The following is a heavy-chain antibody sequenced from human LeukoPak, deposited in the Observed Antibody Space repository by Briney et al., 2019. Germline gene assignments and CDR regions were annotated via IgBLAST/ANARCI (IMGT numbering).Heavy chain of an antibody. CDR2: ISSSSSYI. D-gene: IGHD5-12*01. V-gene: IGHV3-21*01. J-gene: IGHJ4*02. CDR3: ARDPLGGYDSAEYFDY. CDR1: GFTFSSYS. Sequence: PGGSLRLSCAASGFTFSSYSMNWVRQAPGKGLEWVSSISSSSSYIYYADSVKGRFTISRDNAKNSLYLQMNSLRAEDTAVYYCARDPLGGYDSAEYFDYWGQGTLVTVS.